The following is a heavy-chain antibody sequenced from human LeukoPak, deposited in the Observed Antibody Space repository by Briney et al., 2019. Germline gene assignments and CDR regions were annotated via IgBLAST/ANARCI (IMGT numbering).Heavy chain of an antibody. V-gene: IGHV3-23*01. Sequence: NPGGSLRLSCAASGFTFSSYAMNWARQAPGKGLEWVSTISGTTGRTHYADSVRGRFTISRDNSKNTLYLQMNSLRAEDTAVYYCDGADYWGQGTLVTVSS. CDR1: GFTFSSYA. CDR3: DGADY. J-gene: IGHJ4*02. CDR2: ISGTTGRT. D-gene: IGHD5-24*01.